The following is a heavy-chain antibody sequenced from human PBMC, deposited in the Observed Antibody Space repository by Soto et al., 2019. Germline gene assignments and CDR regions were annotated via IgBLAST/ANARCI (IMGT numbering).Heavy chain of an antibody. J-gene: IGHJ5*02. CDR3: ARCLHCSNGGRFDP. D-gene: IGHD2-8*01. CDR1: GVSISSTNW. V-gene: IGHV4-4*02. Sequence: SETLSLTCAVSGVSISSTNWWTWVRRAPGKGLEWIGEMWPSGGTTYNPSLQNRVTISVDNSKNHLSLTLTSVTAADTAIYYCARCLHCSNGGRFDPWGQGALVTVSS. CDR2: MWPSGGT.